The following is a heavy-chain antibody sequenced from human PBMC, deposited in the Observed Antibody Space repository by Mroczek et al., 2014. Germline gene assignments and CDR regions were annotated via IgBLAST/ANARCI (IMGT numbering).Heavy chain of an antibody. V-gene: IGHV3-21*01. Sequence: VQLVQSGGGLVKPGGSLRLSCAGSGFTFRSHSMNWVRQAPGKGLEWVSSISSTSGYIYYANSVRGRFTISRDNARNSLFLQMNGLRVDDTAVYYCARGTGDFLRTDGMDVWGQGTTVTVSS. D-gene: IGHD3-3*01. CDR3: ARGTGDFLRTDGMDV. J-gene: IGHJ6*02. CDR1: GFTFRSHS. CDR2: ISSTSGYI.